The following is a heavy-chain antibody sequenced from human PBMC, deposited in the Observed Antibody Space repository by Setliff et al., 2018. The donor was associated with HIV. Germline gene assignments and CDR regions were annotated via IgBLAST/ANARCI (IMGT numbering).Heavy chain of an antibody. V-gene: IGHV1-69-2*01. CDR1: GYTFNDYY. CDR3: ATRTTGSYYDYFDY. D-gene: IGHD1-26*01. J-gene: IGHJ4*02. CDR2: VDPEDGET. Sequence: ASVKVSCKASGYTFNDYYMHWVQQAPGKGLEWMGRVDPEDGETIYAEKFQGRVTITADTSTDTAYMELSSLRSEDTAVYYCATRTTGSYYDYFDYWGQGTLVTVSS.